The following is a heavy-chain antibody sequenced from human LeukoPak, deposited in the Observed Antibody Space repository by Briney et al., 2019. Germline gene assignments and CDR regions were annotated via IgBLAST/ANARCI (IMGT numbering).Heavy chain of an antibody. D-gene: IGHD2-15*01. CDR1: GFTFSSYA. CDR3: AKDTDLVVAATPVLDY. CDR2: ISGSGGST. V-gene: IGHV3-23*01. Sequence: GGSLRLSCAASGFTFSSYAMSWVRQAPGKGLEWVSAISGSGGSTYYADSVKGRFTISRDNSKNTLYLQMNSLRAEDTAVYYCAKDTDLVVAATPVLDYWGQGTLVTVSS. J-gene: IGHJ4*02.